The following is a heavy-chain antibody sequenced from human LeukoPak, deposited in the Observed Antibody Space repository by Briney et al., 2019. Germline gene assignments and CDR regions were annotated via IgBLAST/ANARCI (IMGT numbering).Heavy chain of an antibody. CDR1: GFTSSSYA. V-gene: IGHV3-23*01. D-gene: IGHD6-13*01. CDR2: ISGSGGST. Sequence: GGSLRLSCAASGFTSSSYAMSWVRQAPGKGLEWVSAISGSGGSTYYADSVKGRFTISRDNSKNTLYLQMNSLRAEDTAVYYCAKARAKGVAAAGSYWGQGTLVTVSS. J-gene: IGHJ4*02. CDR3: AKARAKGVAAAGSY.